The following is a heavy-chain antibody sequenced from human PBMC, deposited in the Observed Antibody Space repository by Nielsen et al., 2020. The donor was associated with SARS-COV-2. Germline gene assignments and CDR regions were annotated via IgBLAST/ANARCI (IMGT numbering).Heavy chain of an antibody. Sequence: GGSLRLSCAASGFTFSSYAMHWVRQAPGKGLEWVAVISYDGSNKYYADSVKGRFTISRDNPKNTLYLQMNSLRTEDTAAYYCAKYLRSDYRSWPFDIWGQGTMVTVSS. D-gene: IGHD4-11*01. CDR3: AKYLRSDYRSWPFDI. J-gene: IGHJ3*02. CDR2: ISYDGSNK. CDR1: GFTFSSYA. V-gene: IGHV3-30-3*01.